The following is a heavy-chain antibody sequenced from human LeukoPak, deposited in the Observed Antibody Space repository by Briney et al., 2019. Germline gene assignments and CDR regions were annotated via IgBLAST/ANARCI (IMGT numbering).Heavy chain of an antibody. J-gene: IGHJ4*02. D-gene: IGHD6-6*01. Sequence: SETLSLTCTVCGGFISSYYWSWIRQPPGKGLEWIGYIYYSGSTNYNPSLKSRVTISVDTSKNQFSLKLSSVTAADTAVYYCARHAGSSPFDYWGQGTLVTVSS. V-gene: IGHV4-59*01. CDR3: ARHAGSSPFDY. CDR1: GGFISSYY. CDR2: IYYSGST.